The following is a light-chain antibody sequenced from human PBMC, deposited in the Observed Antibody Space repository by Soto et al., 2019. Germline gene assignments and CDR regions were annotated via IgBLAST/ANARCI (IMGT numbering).Light chain of an antibody. CDR2: SHD. V-gene: IGLV1-44*01. CDR3: VAWDDSLKGPV. J-gene: IGLJ3*02. CDR1: SSNIGRNA. Sequence: QSVLTQPPSASGTPGQRVTISCSGSSSNIGRNAVNWYQQLPGAAPKLLIYSHDQRPSGVPDRFSGSKSGTSASLAISGRQSEDEADYYCVAWDDSLKGPVFGGGTKLTVL.